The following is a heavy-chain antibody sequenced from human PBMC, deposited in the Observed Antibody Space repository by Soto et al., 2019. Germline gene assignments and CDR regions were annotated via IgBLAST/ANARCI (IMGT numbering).Heavy chain of an antibody. J-gene: IGHJ4*02. CDR3: ARDHCSGGSCYRHYFDY. CDR2: ISAYNGNT. CDR1: GYSFTIFG. V-gene: IGHV1-18*01. Sequence: ASVKVSCKASGYSFTIFGISWVRQAPGQGLEWVGWISAYNGNTIYAQKLQGRVTMTTDTSTSTTYMELRSLRSDDTAVYYCARDHCSGGSCYRHYFDYWGQGTLVTVSS. D-gene: IGHD2-15*01.